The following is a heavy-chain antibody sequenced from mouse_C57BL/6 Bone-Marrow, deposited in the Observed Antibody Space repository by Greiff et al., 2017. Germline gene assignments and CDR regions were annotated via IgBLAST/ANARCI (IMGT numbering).Heavy chain of an antibody. J-gene: IGHJ3*01. D-gene: IGHD2-5*01. Sequence: QVQLKQPGAELVKPGASVKLSCKASGYTFTSYWMQWVNQRPGQGLEWIGEIDPSESYTNYNQKFKGKATLTVDTSSSTAYMQLSSLTSEDSAVYYCAREGAYYSNAWFAYWGQGTLVTVSA. CDR2: IDPSESYT. CDR3: AREGAYYSNAWFAY. V-gene: IGHV1-50*01. CDR1: GYTFTSYW.